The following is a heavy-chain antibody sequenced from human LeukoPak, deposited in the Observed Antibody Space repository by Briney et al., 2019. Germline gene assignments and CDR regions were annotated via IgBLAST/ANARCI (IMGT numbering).Heavy chain of an antibody. CDR1: GYTFSSYG. J-gene: IGHJ4*02. Sequence: ASVKVSCKASGYTFSSYGITWVRQAPGQGLEWMGWISAYNGNTNYAQKLQGRVTMTTDTSTSTAYMELRSLRSDDTAVYYCARDSGAWFGEFPLDYWGQGTLVTVSS. CDR2: ISAYNGNT. CDR3: ARDSGAWFGEFPLDY. V-gene: IGHV1-18*01. D-gene: IGHD3-10*01.